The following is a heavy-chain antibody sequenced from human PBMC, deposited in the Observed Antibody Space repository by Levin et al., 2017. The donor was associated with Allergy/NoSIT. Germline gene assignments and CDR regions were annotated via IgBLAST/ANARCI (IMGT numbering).Heavy chain of an antibody. CDR1: GGSFSGYY. CDR2: INHSGST. D-gene: IGHD6-19*01. V-gene: IGHV4-34*01. Sequence: PSETLSLTCAVYGGSFSGYYWSWIRQPPGKGLEWIGEINHSGSTNYNPSLKSRVTISVDTSKNQFSLKLSSVTAADTAVYYCARGHGYSSGGCYFDYWGQGTLVTVSS. J-gene: IGHJ4*02. CDR3: ARGHGYSSGGCYFDY.